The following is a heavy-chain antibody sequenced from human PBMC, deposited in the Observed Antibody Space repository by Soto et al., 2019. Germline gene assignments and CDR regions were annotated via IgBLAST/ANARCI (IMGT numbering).Heavy chain of an antibody. V-gene: IGHV5-10-1*01. CDR3: ARSGPGYCSGGSCRNWFDP. J-gene: IGHJ5*02. Sequence: GESLKISCQASGYSFTTYWISWVRQMPGKGLECMGRIDTTDSYTDYGPSFEGHVTMSVDRSINTAYMEWSSLKASDSAMYYFARSGPGYCSGGSCRNWFDPWGQGTLVTVSS. CDR2: IDTTDSYT. CDR1: GYSFTTYW. D-gene: IGHD2-15*01.